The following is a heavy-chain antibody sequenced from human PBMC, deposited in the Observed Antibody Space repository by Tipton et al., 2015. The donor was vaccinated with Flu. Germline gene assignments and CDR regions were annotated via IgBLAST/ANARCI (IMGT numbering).Heavy chain of an antibody. D-gene: IGHD6-19*01. CDR3: ARQGGWSYSFDP. V-gene: IGHV4-38-2*01. Sequence: LRLSCSVSGDSIGSRYFWGWIRQPPGKGLEWIGNIHRSGTTYYNPSLKSRVTISMDASKSQFTLRLSSVTAADTAVYYCARQGGWSYSFDPWGQGTLVTVSS. CDR1: GDSIGSRYF. J-gene: IGHJ5*02. CDR2: IHRSGTT.